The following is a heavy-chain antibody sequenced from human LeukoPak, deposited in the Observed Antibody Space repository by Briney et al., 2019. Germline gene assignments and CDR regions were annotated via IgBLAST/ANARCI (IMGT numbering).Heavy chain of an antibody. V-gene: IGHV1-24*01. CDR1: GYTLTELS. Sequence: GASVKVSCKVFGYTLTELSMHWVRQAPGKGLEWMGGFDPEDGETIYAQKFQGRVTMTEDTSTDTAYMELSSLRSEDTAVYYCATEGYCTNGVCYNNWFDPWGQGTLVTVSS. D-gene: IGHD2-8*01. CDR2: FDPEDGET. J-gene: IGHJ5*02. CDR3: ATEGYCTNGVCYNNWFDP.